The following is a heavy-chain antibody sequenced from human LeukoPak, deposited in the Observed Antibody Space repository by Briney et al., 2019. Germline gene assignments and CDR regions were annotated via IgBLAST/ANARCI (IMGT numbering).Heavy chain of an antibody. Sequence: SETLSLTCAVYGGSFSGYYWSWIRQPPGKGREWIGEINHSGSTNYNTSLKSRVTISVDTSKNQFSLKLSSVTAADTAVYYCARGPFGGVTNQYYFDYWGQGTLVTVSS. J-gene: IGHJ4*02. D-gene: IGHD3-16*01. CDR2: INHSGST. V-gene: IGHV4-34*01. CDR3: ARGPFGGVTNQYYFDY. CDR1: GGSFSGYY.